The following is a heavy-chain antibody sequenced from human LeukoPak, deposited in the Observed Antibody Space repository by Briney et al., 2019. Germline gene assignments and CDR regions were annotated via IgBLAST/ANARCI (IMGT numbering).Heavy chain of an antibody. D-gene: IGHD3-22*01. J-gene: IGHJ4*02. V-gene: IGHV3-21*01. CDR1: GFTFSSYS. CDR3: ARAHGTYYYDSSGSPDY. Sequence: GSLRLSCAASGFTFSSYSMNWVRQAPGKGLEWVSSISSSSSYIYYADSVKGRFTISRDNAKNSLYLQMNSLRAEDTAVYYCARAHGTYYYDSSGSPDYWGQGTLVTVSS. CDR2: ISSSSSYI.